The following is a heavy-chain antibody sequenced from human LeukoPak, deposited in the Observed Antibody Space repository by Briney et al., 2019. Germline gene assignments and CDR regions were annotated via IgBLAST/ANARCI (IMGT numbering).Heavy chain of an antibody. CDR3: AREVNGRGDYVWGSYRYLDY. Sequence: ASVKVSCKASGYTFTSYGISWVRQAPGQGLEWMGWISAYNGNTNYAQKLQGRVTMTTDTSTSTAYMELSSLRSEDTAVYYYAREVNGRGDYVWGSYRYLDYWGQGTLVTVSS. D-gene: IGHD3-16*02. CDR2: ISAYNGNT. CDR1: GYTFTSYG. V-gene: IGHV1-18*01. J-gene: IGHJ4*02.